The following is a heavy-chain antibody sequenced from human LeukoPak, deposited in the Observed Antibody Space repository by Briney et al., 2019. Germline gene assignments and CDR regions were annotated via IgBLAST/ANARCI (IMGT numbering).Heavy chain of an antibody. CDR1: GGCFSGYY. V-gene: IGHV4-34*01. J-gene: IGHJ3*02. D-gene: IGHD2-2*01. CDR2: INHSGST. CDR3: ASWGPANAFDI. Sequence: SETLSLTCAVYGGCFSGYYWSWIRQPPGKGLEWIGEINHSGSTNYNPSLKSRVTISVDTSKNQFSLKLSSVTAADTAVYYCASWGPANAFDIWGQGTMVTVSS.